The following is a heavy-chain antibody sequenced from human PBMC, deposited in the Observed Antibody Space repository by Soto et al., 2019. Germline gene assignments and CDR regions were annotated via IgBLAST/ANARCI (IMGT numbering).Heavy chain of an antibody. J-gene: IGHJ6*03. D-gene: IGHD6-6*01. CDR3: ARVRQLVGYSYHYIDG. CDR2: ISAYNGDT. Sequence: QVQLLQSGAEVKKPGASVKVSCKASGYTFTNSGITWVRQAPGQGLEWMGWISAYNGDTHYTQRLQGRVTMTTDTATSTAYRELRGLRSDDTAVYYCARVRQLVGYSYHYIDGWGKGTTVIVSS. V-gene: IGHV1-18*01. CDR1: GYTFTNSG.